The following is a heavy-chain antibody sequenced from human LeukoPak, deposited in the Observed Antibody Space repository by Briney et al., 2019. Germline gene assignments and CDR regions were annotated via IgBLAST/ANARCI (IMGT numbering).Heavy chain of an antibody. CDR2: ISSSSSYI. CDR3: ARDTSYYGDYGYFDY. J-gene: IGHJ4*02. Sequence: KPGGSLRLSCAASGFTFSSYSMNWVRQAPGKGLEWVSSISSSSSYIYYADSVKGRFTISRDNAKNSLYLQMNSLRAGDTAVYYCARDTSYYGDYGYFDYWGQGTLVTVSS. V-gene: IGHV3-21*01. CDR1: GFTFSSYS. D-gene: IGHD4-17*01.